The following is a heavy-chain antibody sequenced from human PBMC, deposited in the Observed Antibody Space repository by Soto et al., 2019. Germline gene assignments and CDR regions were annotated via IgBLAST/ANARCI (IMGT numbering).Heavy chain of an antibody. V-gene: IGHV3-30-3*01. CDR3: ARGTLYGLGYSSSWPNFEH. J-gene: IGHJ4*02. D-gene: IGHD6-13*01. Sequence: QVQLVESGGGVVQPGRSLRLSCAASGFTFSSYAMHWVRQAPGKGLEWVAVISYDGINKYYADSVKGRFTISRDNSKNTVYRQIYSLRAEDTAVYYCARGTLYGLGYSSSWPNFEHWGQGTLVTVSS. CDR1: GFTFSSYA. CDR2: ISYDGINK.